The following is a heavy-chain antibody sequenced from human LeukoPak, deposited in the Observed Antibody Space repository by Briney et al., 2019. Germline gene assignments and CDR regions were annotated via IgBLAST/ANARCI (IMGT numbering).Heavy chain of an antibody. J-gene: IGHJ4*02. D-gene: IGHD3-3*01. CDR2: ISSSSSYI. CDR3: ARDPVDSRDFWSGYPTYYFDY. CDR1: GFTFSSYS. Sequence: PGGSLRLSCAASGFTFSSYSMNWVRQAPGKGLECVSSISSSSSYIYYADSVKGRFTISRDNAKNSLYLQMNSLRAEDTAVYYCARDPVDSRDFWSGYPTYYFDYWGQGTLVTVSS. V-gene: IGHV3-21*01.